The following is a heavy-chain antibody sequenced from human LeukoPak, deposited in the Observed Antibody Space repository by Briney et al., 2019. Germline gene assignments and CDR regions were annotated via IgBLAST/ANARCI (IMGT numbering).Heavy chain of an antibody. V-gene: IGHV1-69*13. CDR1: GGTFSSYA. CDR3: ASGLYRYCSRTSCYFDY. Sequence: SVKVSCKASGGTFSSYAISWVRQAPGQGLEWMGGIIPIFGTANYAQKFQGRVTITADESTSTAYMELSSLRSEDTAVYYCASGLYRYCSRTSCYFDYWGQGTLVTVSS. D-gene: IGHD2-2*01. J-gene: IGHJ4*02. CDR2: IIPIFGTA.